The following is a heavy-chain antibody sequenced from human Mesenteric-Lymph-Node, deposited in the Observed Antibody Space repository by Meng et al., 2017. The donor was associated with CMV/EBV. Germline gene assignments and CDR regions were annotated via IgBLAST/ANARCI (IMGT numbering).Heavy chain of an antibody. D-gene: IGHD4-23*01. CDR1: GGSFSGYY. CDR2: INHSGST. Sequence: QVLLQQWGAGLLKPSETLSLTFAVYGGSFSGYYWSWIRQPPGKGLEWIGEINHSGSTNYNPSLKSRVTISVDTSKNQFSLKLSSVTAADTAVHYCARHQRWLKSEGGFNYWGQGTLVTVSS. CDR3: ARHQRWLKSEGGFNY. J-gene: IGHJ4*02. V-gene: IGHV4-34*01.